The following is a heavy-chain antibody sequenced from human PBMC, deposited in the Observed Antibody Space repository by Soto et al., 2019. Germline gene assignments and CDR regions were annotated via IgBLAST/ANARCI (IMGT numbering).Heavy chain of an antibody. CDR2: IYYSGST. V-gene: IGHV4-31*03. CDR1: GGSISSGGYY. Sequence: SETLSLTCXVSGGSISSGGYYWSWIRQHPGKGLEWIGYIYYSGSTYYNPSLKSRVTISVDTSKNQFSLKLSSVTAADTAVYYCARVVDSSGYYQNYYFDYWGQGTLVTVSS. D-gene: IGHD3-22*01. CDR3: ARVVDSSGYYQNYYFDY. J-gene: IGHJ4*02.